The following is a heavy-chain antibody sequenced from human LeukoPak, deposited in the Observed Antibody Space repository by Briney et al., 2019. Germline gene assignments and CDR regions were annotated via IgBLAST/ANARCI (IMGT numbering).Heavy chain of an antibody. V-gene: IGHV3-21*01. D-gene: IGHD5-24*01. CDR2: ISGSSSYM. J-gene: IGHJ4*02. Sequence: NPGGSLRLSCAASGFTFSSYSMNWVRQAPGKGLEWVSSISGSSSYMYYADSVKGRFTISRDNAKNSLYLQMNSQRAEDTAVYYCARGRPMDYWGQGAPVTVSS. CDR3: ARGRPMDY. CDR1: GFTFSSYS.